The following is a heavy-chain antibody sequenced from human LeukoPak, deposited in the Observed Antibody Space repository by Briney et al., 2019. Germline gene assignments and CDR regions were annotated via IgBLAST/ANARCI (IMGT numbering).Heavy chain of an antibody. CDR2: IYYSGST. V-gene: IGHV4-39*07. J-gene: IGHJ6*03. Sequence: PSETLSLTCTGSGGSISSSSYYWGWLRQPPGKGLEWIGSIYYSGSTNYNPSLKSRVTISVDTSKNLFSLKLSSVSAEDTAVYYCARLKFGRAAAGTVYYMDVWGKGTTVTISS. CDR1: GGSISSSSYY. CDR3: ARLKFGRAAAGTVYYMDV. D-gene: IGHD6-13*01.